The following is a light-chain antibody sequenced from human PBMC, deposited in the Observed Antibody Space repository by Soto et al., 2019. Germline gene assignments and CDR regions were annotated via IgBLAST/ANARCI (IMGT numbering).Light chain of an antibody. Sequence: EIVLTQSPATLSVSPGERATLSCRASHTVSSNLAWYQQKTGQAPRLLISGASTRATGIPARFSGSGSGTEFTLTISSLQSEDFAVYYCQQYNNWPYTFGQGTNLEIK. CDR2: GAS. CDR3: QQYNNWPYT. CDR1: HTVSSN. V-gene: IGKV3-15*01. J-gene: IGKJ2*01.